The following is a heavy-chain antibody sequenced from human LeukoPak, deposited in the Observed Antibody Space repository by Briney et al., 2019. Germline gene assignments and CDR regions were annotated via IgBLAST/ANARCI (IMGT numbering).Heavy chain of an antibody. CDR1: GFIFSSDA. D-gene: IGHD3-16*01. CDR2: ISKSGDHT. CDR3: ATSWGPDTSAFRWGRDGMDV. Sequence: PGGSLRLSCAASGFIFSSDAMNWVRQAPGKGLEWVSAISKSGDHTYYAASAKGRFTIYRDNSKNTQYLQMNSLRAEDTAVYYCATSWGPDTSAFRWGRDGMDVWGQGTTVIV. V-gene: IGHV3-23*01. J-gene: IGHJ6*02.